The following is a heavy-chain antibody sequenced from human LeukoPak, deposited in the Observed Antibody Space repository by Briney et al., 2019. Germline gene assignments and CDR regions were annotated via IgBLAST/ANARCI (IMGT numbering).Heavy chain of an antibody. Sequence: GASVKVSCKASGYTFTSYAMNWVRQAPGQGLEWMGWINTNTGNPTYAQGFTGRFVFSLDTSVSTAYLQISSLKAEDTAVYYCARVGLGIQLWLVAFDIWGQGTMVTVSS. D-gene: IGHD5-18*01. CDR3: ARVGLGIQLWLVAFDI. V-gene: IGHV7-4-1*02. CDR1: GYTFTSYA. J-gene: IGHJ3*02. CDR2: INTNTGNP.